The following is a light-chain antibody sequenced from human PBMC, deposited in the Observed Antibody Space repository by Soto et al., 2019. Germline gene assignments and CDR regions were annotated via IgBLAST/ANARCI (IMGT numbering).Light chain of an antibody. CDR1: SSNIGTNY. J-gene: IGLJ2*01. CDR2: RNN. CDR3: AAWDDSLGGVV. V-gene: IGLV1-47*01. Sequence: QSVLTQPPSVSATPGQRVTISCSGSSSNIGTNYVYWYQQLPGTAPKLLIYRNNQRPSGVPDRFSGSKSGTSASLAVSGLRSEDEADYSCAAWDDSLGGVVFGGGTKLTVL.